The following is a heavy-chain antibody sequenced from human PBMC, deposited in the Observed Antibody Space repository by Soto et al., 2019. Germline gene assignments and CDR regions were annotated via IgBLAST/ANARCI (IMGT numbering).Heavy chain of an antibody. CDR2: INHSGST. V-gene: IGHV4-34*01. J-gene: IGHJ6*02. Sequence: SVPLSLTCAVYGGSSIGYDWCRIRQPTENGLEWIGEINHSGSTNYNPSLKSRVTISVDTSKNQFSLKLSSVTAADTAVYYCVRGQGVQQLINYFHYGMDVWGQGTTVTVSS. D-gene: IGHD6-13*01. CDR1: GGSSIGYD. CDR3: VRGQGVQQLINYFHYGMDV.